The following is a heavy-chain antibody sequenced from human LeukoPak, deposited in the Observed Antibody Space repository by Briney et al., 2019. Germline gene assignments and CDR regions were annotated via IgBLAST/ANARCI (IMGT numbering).Heavy chain of an antibody. D-gene: IGHD5-12*01. V-gene: IGHV1-8*03. Sequence: ASVKVSCKASGYTFTSYDINWVRQATGQGLGWMGWMNPNSGNTGYAQKFQGRVTITRNTSISTAYMELSSLRSEDTAVCYCARYSSGYDFDYWGQGTLVTVSS. CDR2: MNPNSGNT. CDR1: GYTFTSYD. J-gene: IGHJ4*02. CDR3: ARYSSGYDFDY.